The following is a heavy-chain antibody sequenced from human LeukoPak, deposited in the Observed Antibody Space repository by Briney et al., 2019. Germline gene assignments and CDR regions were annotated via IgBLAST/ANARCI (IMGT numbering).Heavy chain of an antibody. CDR1: GFTFSSYG. CDR2: ISYDGSNK. V-gene: IGHV3-30*18. Sequence: GGSLRLSCAASGFTFSSYGMHWVRQAPGKGLEWVAVISYDGSNKYYADSVKGRFTISRDNSKNTLYLQMNSLRAEDTAVYYCAKAKGGTPTVDAFDIWGQGTMVTVSS. D-gene: IGHD2-15*01. J-gene: IGHJ3*02. CDR3: AKAKGGTPTVDAFDI.